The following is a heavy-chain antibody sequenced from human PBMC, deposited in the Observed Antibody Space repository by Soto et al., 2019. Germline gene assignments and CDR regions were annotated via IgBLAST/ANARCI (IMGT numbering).Heavy chain of an antibody. CDR3: AKDAANYYGFDY. V-gene: IGHV3-9*01. D-gene: IGHD3-10*01. Sequence: GGSLRLSCAASGFTFDDYAMHWVRQAPGKGLEWVSGISWNSGSIGYADSVKGRFTISRDNAKNSLYLQMNSLRAEDTALYYCAKDAANYYGFDYWGQGTLVTVSS. J-gene: IGHJ4*02. CDR1: GFTFDDYA. CDR2: ISWNSGSI.